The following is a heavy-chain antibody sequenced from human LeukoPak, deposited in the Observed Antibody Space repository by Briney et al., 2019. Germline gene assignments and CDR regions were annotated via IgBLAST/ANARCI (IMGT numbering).Heavy chain of an antibody. D-gene: IGHD2-15*01. CDR1: GGSISSYY. V-gene: IGHV4-59*08. CDR2: IYYSGST. J-gene: IGHJ4*02. CDR3: ARAHYSYCSGGSCYSGYYFDY. Sequence: SETLSLTCTVSGGSISSYYWSWIRQPPGKGLEWIGYIYYSGSTNYNPSLQSRVTISVDTSKNQFSLKLSSVTAADTAVYYCARAHYSYCSGGSCYSGYYFDYWGQGTLVTVSS.